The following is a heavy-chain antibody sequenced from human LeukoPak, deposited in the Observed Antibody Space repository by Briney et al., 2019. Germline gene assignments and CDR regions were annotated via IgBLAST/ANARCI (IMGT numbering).Heavy chain of an antibody. D-gene: IGHD3-10*01. CDR3: ARALMTLVRGVPRTTWFHP. CDR2: INESGTT. J-gene: IGHJ5*02. Sequence: TSETLSLTSAVFGGSFSGYYWTWDRQAPGKGLEWIGEINESGTTNYNASLNNRVTISVDTSKNQFSLKLTSLTAADTAVFYCARALMTLVRGVPRTTWFHPWGQGTLVTVSS. CDR1: GGSFSGYY. V-gene: IGHV4-34*01.